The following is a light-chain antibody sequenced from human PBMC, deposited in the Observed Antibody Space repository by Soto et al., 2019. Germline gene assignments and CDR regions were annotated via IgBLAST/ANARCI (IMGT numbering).Light chain of an antibody. V-gene: IGKV3-11*01. Sequence: EIVLTQSPATLSLSPGERATLSCRASRSVSSYLAWYQQKPGQAPRLLIYDASNRATGIPARFSGSGSGTDFTLTISSLEPEDFAVYYCLQRSEGITFGGGTKVEIK. CDR1: RSVSSY. J-gene: IGKJ4*01. CDR2: DAS. CDR3: LQRSEGIT.